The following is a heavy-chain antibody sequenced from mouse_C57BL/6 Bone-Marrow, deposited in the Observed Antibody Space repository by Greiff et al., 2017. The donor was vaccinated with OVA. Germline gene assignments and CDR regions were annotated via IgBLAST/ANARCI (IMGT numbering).Heavy chain of an antibody. CDR2: ISSGGSYT. V-gene: IGHV5-6*02. CDR1: GFTFSSYG. J-gene: IGHJ4*01. D-gene: IGHD2-3*01. CDR3: ARRGWLLRGYYAMDY. Sequence: EVQVEESGGDLVKPGGSLKLSCAASGFTFSSYGMSWVRQTPDKRLEWVATISSGGSYTYYPDSVKGRFTISRDNAKNTLYLQMSSLKSEDTAMYYCARRGWLLRGYYAMDYWGQGTSVTVSS.